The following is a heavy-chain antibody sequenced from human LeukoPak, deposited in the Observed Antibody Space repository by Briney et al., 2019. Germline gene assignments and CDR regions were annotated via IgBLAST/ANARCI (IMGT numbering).Heavy chain of an antibody. CDR3: ARYRITGTRTDAFDI. V-gene: IGHV4-59*01. Sequence: PSETLSLTCTVSGGSISSYYWSWIRQPPGKGLEWIGYIYYSGSTNYKPSLKSRVTISVDTSKNQFSLKLSPVTAADTAVYYCARYRITGTRTDAFDIWGQGTMVTVSS. CDR2: IYYSGST. J-gene: IGHJ3*02. D-gene: IGHD1-7*01. CDR1: GGSISSYY.